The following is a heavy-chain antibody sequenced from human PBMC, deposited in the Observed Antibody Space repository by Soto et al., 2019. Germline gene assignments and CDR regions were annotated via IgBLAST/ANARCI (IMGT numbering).Heavy chain of an antibody. CDR2: IITMFGTT. V-gene: IGHV1-69*06. Sequence: QVQLVQSGAEVKKPGSSVKVSCKASGGTFSNDAISWVRQAPGQGLEWMGGIITMFGTTIYAQKFQGRVTITADRSTCTAYMELSSLRSEDTAVYFCARDEATNWFDPWGQGTLVTVSS. J-gene: IGHJ5*02. CDR3: ARDEATNWFDP. CDR1: GGTFSNDA.